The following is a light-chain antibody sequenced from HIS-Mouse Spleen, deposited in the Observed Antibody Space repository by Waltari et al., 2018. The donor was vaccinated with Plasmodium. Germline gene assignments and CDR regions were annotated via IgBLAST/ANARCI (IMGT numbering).Light chain of an antibody. CDR3: QAWDSSTVV. J-gene: IGLJ2*01. CDR2: QDS. V-gene: IGLV3-1*01. CDR1: KLGYKY. Sequence: SYELTQPPSVSVSPGQTASIPCSGDKLGYKYACWYQQKSGQSPVLVIYQDSKRPSGIPERFSGSNSGNTATLTISGTQAMDEADYYCQAWDSSTVVFGGGTKLTVL.